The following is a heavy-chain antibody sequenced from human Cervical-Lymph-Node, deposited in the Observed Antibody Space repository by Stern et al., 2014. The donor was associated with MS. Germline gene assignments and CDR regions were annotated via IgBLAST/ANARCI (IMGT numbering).Heavy chain of an antibody. D-gene: IGHD6-19*01. Sequence: EVQLVESGGGLVQPGGSLRLSCAASGFAFSSYWMHWVRQAPGKGLVWVARISGDAITTTYADSVKGRFTISRDNAKNTLYLQMNSRRAEDTAVYYCVRVRIAVAGYDYWGRGTLVAVSS. CDR2: ISGDAITT. V-gene: IGHV3-74*03. J-gene: IGHJ4*02. CDR3: VRVRIAVAGYDY. CDR1: GFAFSSYW.